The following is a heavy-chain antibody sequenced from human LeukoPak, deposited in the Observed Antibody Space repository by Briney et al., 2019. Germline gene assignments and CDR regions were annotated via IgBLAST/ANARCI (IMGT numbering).Heavy chain of an antibody. CDR3: ARGHSDSSGFFSTGFIDS. CDR1: GYTFTAYY. Sequence: ASVKVSCKASGYTFTAYYLHWVRQAPGERLEWMGWLNPNSGGTNFAPSFQGRVAVTRDTSISTAYMELRSLRSDDTAVYYCARGHSDSSGFFSTGFIDSWGQGSLVTVSS. V-gene: IGHV1-2*02. J-gene: IGHJ4*02. D-gene: IGHD3-22*01. CDR2: LNPNSGGT.